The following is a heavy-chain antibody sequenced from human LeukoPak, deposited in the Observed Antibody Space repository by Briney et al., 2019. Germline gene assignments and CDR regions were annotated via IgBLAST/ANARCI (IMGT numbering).Heavy chain of an antibody. V-gene: IGHV3-23*01. J-gene: IGHJ4*02. Sequence: GGSLRLSCAASGFTFSSYAMSWVRQAPGKGLEWVSAISGSGGSTYYADSVKGRFTTSRDNSKNTLYLQMNSLRPEDTALYYCAGTSHDSTTYYGRIDYWGQGTLVTVSS. CDR1: GFTFSSYA. CDR3: AGTSHDSTTYYGRIDY. CDR2: ISGSGGST. D-gene: IGHD3-22*01.